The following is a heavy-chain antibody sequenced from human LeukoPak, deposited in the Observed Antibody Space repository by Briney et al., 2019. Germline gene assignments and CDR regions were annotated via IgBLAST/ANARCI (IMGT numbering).Heavy chain of an antibody. CDR1: PGSISSRNYY. CDR2: IYHGGST. J-gene: IGHJ4*02. CDR3: ARGPPIYDILTGYFNYYFDY. V-gene: IGHV4-39*07. Sequence: SETLSLTCTVSPGSISSRNYYWGWIRQPPGKGLEWIGTIYHGGSTYHNPSLKSRVTISADTSKNQFSLKLSSVTAADTAVYYCARGPPIYDILTGYFNYYFDYWGQGTLVTVSS. D-gene: IGHD3-9*01.